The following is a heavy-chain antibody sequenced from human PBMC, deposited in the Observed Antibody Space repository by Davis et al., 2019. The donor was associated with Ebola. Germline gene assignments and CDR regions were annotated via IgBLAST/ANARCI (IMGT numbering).Heavy chain of an antibody. D-gene: IGHD3-3*01. Sequence: SETLSLTCTVSGGSISSSSYYWSWIRQPPGKGLEWIGYIYYSGSTNYNPSLQSRVTISVDPSKNQFSLKLSSVTAADTAVYYCARVDYDFWSGYYTGNWFDPWGQGTLVTVSS. J-gene: IGHJ5*02. CDR3: ARVDYDFWSGYYTGNWFDP. CDR1: GGSISSSSYY. V-gene: IGHV4-61*01. CDR2: IYYSGST.